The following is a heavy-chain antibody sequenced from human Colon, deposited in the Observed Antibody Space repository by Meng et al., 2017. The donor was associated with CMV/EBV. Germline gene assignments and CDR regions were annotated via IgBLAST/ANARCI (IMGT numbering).Heavy chain of an antibody. Sequence: GESLKISCVPSGFNFNAYAMSWVRQAPGKGLEWVSTINGYGGSTYYADSVKGRFTISRDSSLYLQMNSLRVEDTAVYFCVKGGITAATAYWGQGTLVTVSS. CDR2: INGYGGST. CDR3: VKGGITAATAY. D-gene: IGHD1-20*01. CDR1: GFNFNAYA. V-gene: IGHV3-23*01. J-gene: IGHJ4*02.